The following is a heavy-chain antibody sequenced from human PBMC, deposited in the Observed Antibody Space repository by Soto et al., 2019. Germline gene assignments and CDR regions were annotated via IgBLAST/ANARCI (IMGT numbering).Heavy chain of an antibody. J-gene: IGHJ4*02. V-gene: IGHV3-21*01. CDR1: GFTFSTYT. D-gene: IGHD3-10*01. CDR3: AREITVYGSLTDFDY. CDR2: ISSSSSYT. Sequence: PGGSLRLSCAASGFTFSTYTMNWVRQAPGKGLEWVSSISSSSSYTYYADSVKGRFTISRDNAKNSLYLQMNSLRAEDTAVYYCAREITVYGSLTDFDYWGQGTLVTVSS.